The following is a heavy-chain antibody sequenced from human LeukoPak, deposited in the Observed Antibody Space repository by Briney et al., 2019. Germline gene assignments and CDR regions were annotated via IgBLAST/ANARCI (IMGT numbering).Heavy chain of an antibody. CDR3: VNDFLGYDILTGLHDY. D-gene: IGHD3-9*01. V-gene: IGHV3-64D*06. CDR1: GFTFSSYA. Sequence: GGSLRLSCSASGFTFSSYAMHWVRQAPGKGLEYVSAISSNGGSTYYADSVKGRFTISRDNSKNTLYLQMSSLRAEDTAVYYCVNDFLGYDILTGLHDYWGQGTLVTVSS. J-gene: IGHJ4*02. CDR2: ISSNGGST.